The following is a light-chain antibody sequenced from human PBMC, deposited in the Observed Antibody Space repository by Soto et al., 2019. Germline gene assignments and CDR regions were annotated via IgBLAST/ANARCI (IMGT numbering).Light chain of an antibody. J-gene: IGKJ3*01. CDR3: QQSYSTPPRLT. Sequence: DIQMTQSPSSLSASLGDSVTITCRASQTISNYLNWYQKKPGKAPNLLIYAASNLQSGVPSRFSGSGSGTEFTLTISSLQPEDFATYYCQQSYSTPPRLTFGPGTKVDIK. V-gene: IGKV1-39*01. CDR2: AAS. CDR1: QTISNY.